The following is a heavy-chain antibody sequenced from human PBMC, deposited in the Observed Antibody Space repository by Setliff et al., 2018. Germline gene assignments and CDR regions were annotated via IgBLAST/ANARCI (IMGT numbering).Heavy chain of an antibody. J-gene: IGHJ6*03. CDR3: TTRYCSHGGCYRESVFVYMDV. Sequence: ETLSLSCAASGFTFSNSWMHWVRQAPGEGLVCVSRMNSDGNSIFYADSVKGRFTISRDNAKNTLYLQMNSLKTEDTAVYYCTTRYCSHGGCYRESVFVYMDVWGKGTTVTVSS. V-gene: IGHV3-74*01. D-gene: IGHD2-8*01. CDR1: GFTFSNSW. CDR2: MNSDGNSI.